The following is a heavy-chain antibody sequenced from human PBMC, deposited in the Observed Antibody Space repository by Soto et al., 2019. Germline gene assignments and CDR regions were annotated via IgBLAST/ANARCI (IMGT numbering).Heavy chain of an antibody. CDR1: GFTFSSYA. V-gene: IGHV3-23*01. CDR2: ISGSGGST. Sequence: PGGSLRLSCAASGFTFSSYAMSWVRQAPGKGLEWVSAISGSGGSTYYADSVKGRFTISRDNSKNTLYLQMNSLRAEDTAVYYCAKDLRPLSGSYPHYFDYWGQGTLVTVS. CDR3: AKDLRPLSGSYPHYFDY. D-gene: IGHD1-26*01. J-gene: IGHJ4*02.